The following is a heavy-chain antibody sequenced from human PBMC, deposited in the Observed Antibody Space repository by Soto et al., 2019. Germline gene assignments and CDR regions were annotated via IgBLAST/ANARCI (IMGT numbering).Heavy chain of an antibody. J-gene: IGHJ4*02. Sequence: QLQLQESGPGLVKPSETLSLTCTVSGGSISSSSYYWGWIRQPPGKGLEWIGSIYYSGSTYYNPSLKSRVTISVDTSKNQFSLKLSSVTAADTAVYYCARNNGNVAARRNFKFDYWGQGTLVTVSS. V-gene: IGHV4-39*01. D-gene: IGHD6-6*01. CDR1: GGSISSSSYY. CDR3: ARNNGNVAARRNFKFDY. CDR2: IYYSGST.